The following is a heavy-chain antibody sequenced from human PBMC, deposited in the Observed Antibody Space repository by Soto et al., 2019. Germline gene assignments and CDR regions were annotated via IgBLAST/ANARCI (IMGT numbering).Heavy chain of an antibody. V-gene: IGHV1-58*01. CDR3: AADATAWQQMVPSDY. D-gene: IGHD2-8*01. Sequence: SVKVSCKASGFTFTSSAFQWMRQARGQRLEWIGWIAVGSGYTNYAQRFQDRVTLTRDMSTATTYMELSRLTSEDTAIYYCAADATAWQQMVPSDYWGQGTLVTVSS. CDR2: IAVGSGYT. J-gene: IGHJ4*02. CDR1: GFTFTSSA.